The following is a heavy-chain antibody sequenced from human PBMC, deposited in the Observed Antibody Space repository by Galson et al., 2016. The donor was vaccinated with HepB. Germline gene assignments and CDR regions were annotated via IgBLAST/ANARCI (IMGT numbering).Heavy chain of an antibody. J-gene: IGHJ4*02. V-gene: IGHV3-30*03. Sequence: SLRLSCAASGFTFDYYGMHWVRQAPGKGLKWVAVISFDGSSKYYADSVKGRFTISRDNSMNTLYLQMNSLRAEDTAVYYCATSYTENDQSGLSKWTNWGQGTLVTVSS. CDR2: ISFDGSSK. CDR1: GFTFDYYG. CDR3: ATSYTENDQSGLSKWTN. D-gene: IGHD2-2*02.